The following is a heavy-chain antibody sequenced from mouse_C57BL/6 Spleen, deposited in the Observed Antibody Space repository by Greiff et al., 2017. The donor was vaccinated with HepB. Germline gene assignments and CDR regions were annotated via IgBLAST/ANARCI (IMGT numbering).Heavy chain of an antibody. V-gene: IGHV1-76*01. CDR3: ARRGYGNYEGWYFDV. D-gene: IGHD2-1*01. J-gene: IGHJ1*03. CDR1: GYTFTSYW. Sequence: QVQLQQPGTELVKPGASVKLSCKASGYTFTSYWMHWVKQRPGQGLEWIARIYPGSGNTYYNEKFKGKATLTAEKSSSTAYMQLSSLTSEDSAVYFCARRGYGNYEGWYFDVWGTGTTVTVSS. CDR2: IYPGSGNT.